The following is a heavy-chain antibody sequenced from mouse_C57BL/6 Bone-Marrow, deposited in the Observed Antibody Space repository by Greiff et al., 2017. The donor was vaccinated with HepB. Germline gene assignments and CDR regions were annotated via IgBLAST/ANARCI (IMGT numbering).Heavy chain of an antibody. Sequence: QVQLQQPGAELVKPGASVKMSCKASGYTFTSYWITWVKQRPGQGLEWIGDIYPGSGSTNYNEKFKSKATLTVGTSSSTAYMQLSSLTSEDSAVYYCARQGNWDVYFDVWGTGTTVTVSS. D-gene: IGHD4-1*01. CDR3: ARQGNWDVYFDV. J-gene: IGHJ1*03. CDR2: IYPGSGST. V-gene: IGHV1-55*01. CDR1: GYTFTSYW.